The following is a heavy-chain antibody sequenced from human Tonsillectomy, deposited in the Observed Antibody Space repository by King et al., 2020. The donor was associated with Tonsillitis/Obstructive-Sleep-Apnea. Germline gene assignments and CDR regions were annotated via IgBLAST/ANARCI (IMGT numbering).Heavy chain of an antibody. J-gene: IGHJ5*02. CDR3: APTLGGDGELLSDRFDP. CDR2: IYWDDDK. CDR1: GFSLSTSGVG. D-gene: IGHD3-10*01. V-gene: IGHV2-5*02. Sequence: ITLKESGPTLVKPTQTLTLTCTFSGFSLSTSGVGVGWIRQPPGKALEWLALIYWDDDKRYSPSLKSRLTITKDTSKNQVVLTMTNMDPVDTCTYYCAPTLGGDGELLSDRFDPWGQGTLVTVSS.